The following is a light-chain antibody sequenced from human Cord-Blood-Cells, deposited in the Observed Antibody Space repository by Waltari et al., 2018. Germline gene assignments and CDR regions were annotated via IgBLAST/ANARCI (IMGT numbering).Light chain of an antibody. CDR1: QSVLYSSNNKNY. CDR3: QKYYSTPYT. Sequence: DIVMTQSPDSLAVSLGERATINCKSSQSVLYSSNNKNYVAWYQQKPVQPPKLLISWASTRESGVPDRFSGSGCGTDFTLTISSLQAEDVAVYYCQKYYSTPYTFGQGTKLEIK. CDR2: WAS. J-gene: IGKJ2*01. V-gene: IGKV4-1*01.